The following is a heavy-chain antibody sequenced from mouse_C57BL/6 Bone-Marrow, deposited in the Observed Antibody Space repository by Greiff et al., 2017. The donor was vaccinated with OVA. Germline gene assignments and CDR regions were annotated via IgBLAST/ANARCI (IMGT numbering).Heavy chain of an antibody. V-gene: IGHV1-74*01. CDR2: IHPSDSDT. J-gene: IGHJ1*03. D-gene: IGHD2-2*01. Sequence: QVQLQQPGAELVKPGASVKVSCKASGYTFTSYWMHWVKQRPGQGLEWIGRIHPSDSDTNYNQKFKGKATLTVDKSSSTAYMQLSSLTSEDSAVYYCAIEDGYDVWYFDVWGTGTTVTVSS. CDR1: GYTFTSYW. CDR3: AIEDGYDVWYFDV.